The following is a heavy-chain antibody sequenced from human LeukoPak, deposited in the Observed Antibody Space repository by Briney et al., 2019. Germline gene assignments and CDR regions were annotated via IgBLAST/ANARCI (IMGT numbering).Heavy chain of an antibody. CDR1: GFTFSSYW. CDR3: AREGAVAAHYYMDV. J-gene: IGHJ6*03. V-gene: IGHV3-74*01. CDR2: IYADGSGT. Sequence: PGGSLRLSCAASGFTFSSYWMHWVRQAPGKGLVWVSRIYADGSGTTYADSVKGRFTISRDNAKNTLYLQMNSLRAEDTAVYFSAREGAVAAHYYMDVWGKGTTVTVSS. D-gene: IGHD6-19*01.